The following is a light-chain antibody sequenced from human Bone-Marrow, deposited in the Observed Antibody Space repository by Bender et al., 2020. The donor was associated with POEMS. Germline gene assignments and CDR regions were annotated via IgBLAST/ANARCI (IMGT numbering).Light chain of an antibody. CDR2: DVS. V-gene: IGLV2-14*01. Sequence: QSALTQPASVSGSPGQSITISCSGTGSDVGGYNFVSWYQQRPGKAPKLIIYDVSNRPSGVSNRFSGSKSGNTASLTISGLQSDDEAIYFCVAWDASLNGWVFGGGTKLTVL. CDR1: GSDVGGYNF. CDR3: VAWDASLNGWV. J-gene: IGLJ3*02.